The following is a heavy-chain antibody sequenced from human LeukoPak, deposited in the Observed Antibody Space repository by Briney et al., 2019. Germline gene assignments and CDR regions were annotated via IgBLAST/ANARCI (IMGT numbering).Heavy chain of an antibody. V-gene: IGHV3-23*01. CDR1: GDIFLSPV. D-gene: IGHD1-26*01. CDR2: ISASGEST. CDR3: AGAPGDAYCFFDY. J-gene: IGHJ4*02. Sequence: GGSLRPSCADSGDIFLSPVMKWGRQAPGKGLEWVSTISASGESTYYADSVKGRFTISRDNFKNTLYLQMNSLRAEYTSLYSCAGAPGDAYCFFDYWGQGALVIVSS.